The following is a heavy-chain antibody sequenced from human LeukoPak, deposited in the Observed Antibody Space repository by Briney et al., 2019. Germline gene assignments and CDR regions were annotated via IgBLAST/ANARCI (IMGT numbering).Heavy chain of an antibody. CDR3: ARDPYSGSSGSDY. CDR1: GESFSGYY. V-gene: IGHV4-34*01. J-gene: IGHJ4*02. CDR2: INHSGST. Sequence: ASETLSLTCAVYGESFSGYYWSWIRQPPGKGLEWIGEINHSGSTNYNPSLKSRVTISVDTSKNQFSLKLSSVTAADTAVYYCARDPYSGSSGSDYWGQGTLVTVSS. D-gene: IGHD6-6*01.